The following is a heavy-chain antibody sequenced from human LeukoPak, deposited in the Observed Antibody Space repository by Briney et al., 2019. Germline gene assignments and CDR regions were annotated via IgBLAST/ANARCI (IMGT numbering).Heavy chain of an antibody. CDR3: ARDYYDSSGYYHGAYYYYYYMDV. J-gene: IGHJ6*03. CDR1: GYTSTSYG. CDR2: ISAYNGNT. Sequence: ASVKVSCKASGYTSTSYGISWVRQAPGQGLERMGWISAYNGNTNYAQKLQGRVTMTTDTSTSTAYMELRSLRSDDTAVYYCARDYYDSSGYYHGAYYYYYYMDVWGKGTTVTVSS. V-gene: IGHV1-18*01. D-gene: IGHD3-22*01.